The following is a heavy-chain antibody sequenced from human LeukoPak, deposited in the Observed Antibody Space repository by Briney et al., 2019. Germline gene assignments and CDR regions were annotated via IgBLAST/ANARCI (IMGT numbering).Heavy chain of an antibody. CDR1: GFTFSSYA. D-gene: IGHD3-10*01. CDR2: ISGSGGST. Sequence: GGSLRLSCAASGFTFSSYAMSWVRQAPGKGLEWVSAISGSGGSTYYADSVKGRFTISRDNSKDTLYLQMNSLRAEDTAVYYCAKGSGSGSYYILHDAFDIWGQGTMVTVSS. V-gene: IGHV3-23*01. CDR3: AKGSGSGSYYILHDAFDI. J-gene: IGHJ3*02.